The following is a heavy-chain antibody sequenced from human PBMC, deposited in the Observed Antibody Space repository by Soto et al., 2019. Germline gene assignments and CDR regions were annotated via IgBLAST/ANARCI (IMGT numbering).Heavy chain of an antibody. CDR1: GYTFSDHY. Sequence: QVQLVQSGADVKEPGASVKVSCKASGYTFSDHYVQWVRQAPGQGLEWVAMINPADGTTRYAQMFQGXXTXTXDTSTSTVYMEMSSLRSDDTAFYYCARDRPHAWLDPWGQGTLVTVSS. CDR3: ARDRPHAWLDP. V-gene: IGHV1-46*01. J-gene: IGHJ5*02. CDR2: INPADGTT.